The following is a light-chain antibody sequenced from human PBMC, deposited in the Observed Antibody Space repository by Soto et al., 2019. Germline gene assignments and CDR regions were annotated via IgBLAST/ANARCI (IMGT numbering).Light chain of an antibody. CDR2: TAS. CDR1: QNINNY. CDR3: QQSYNAPLT. J-gene: IGKJ5*01. V-gene: IGKV1-39*01. Sequence: DIQMTQSPSSLSASVGDRVTITCRTSQNINNYLNWFQQKPGKAPKLLIYTASTLQSGVPSRFSGSGSGTHCTLTISSLQPEDFASYFCQQSYNAPLTFGQGTRLEIK.